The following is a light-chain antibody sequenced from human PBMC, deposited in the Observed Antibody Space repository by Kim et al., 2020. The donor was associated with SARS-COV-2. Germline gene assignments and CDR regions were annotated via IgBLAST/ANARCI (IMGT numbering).Light chain of an antibody. CDR2: DVN. CDR3: SSYTSRNAYV. Sequence: QSALTQPASVSGTPGQWITISCTGTSCDVGRYNFNSWYQQHPSKAPQLMFYDVNKRPSGVSKLFSCSNSANTASLTISMLQAEDEAYYYASSYTSRNAYVFGTGTKVTVL. V-gene: IGLV2-14*03. J-gene: IGLJ1*01. CDR1: SCDVGRYNF.